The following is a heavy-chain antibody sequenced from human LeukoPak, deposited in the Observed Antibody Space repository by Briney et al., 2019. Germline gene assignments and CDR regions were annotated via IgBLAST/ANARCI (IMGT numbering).Heavy chain of an antibody. D-gene: IGHD1-26*01. CDR1: GGSISGYY. CDR3: TRFYSGSYYYFDY. V-gene: IGHV4-34*01. J-gene: IGHJ4*02. CDR2: INHSGST. Sequence: SETLSLTCTVSGGSISGYYWSWIRQPPGKGLEWIGEINHSGSTNYNPSLKSRVTISVDTSKNQFSLKLSSVTAADTAVHYCTRFYSGSYYYFDYWGQGTLVTVSS.